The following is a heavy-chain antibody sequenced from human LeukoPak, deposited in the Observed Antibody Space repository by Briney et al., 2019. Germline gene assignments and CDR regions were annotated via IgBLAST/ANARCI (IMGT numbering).Heavy chain of an antibody. J-gene: IGHJ6*03. V-gene: IGHV4-4*07. CDR2: IYTSGST. CDR3: ARTTEGGYSYGYFYYYYMDV. CDR1: GGSISSYY. Sequence: SETLSLTCTVSGGSISSYYWSWIRQPAGKGLEWIGRIYTSGSTNYNPSLKSRVTMSVDTSKNQFSLKLSSVTAADTAVYYCARTTEGGYSYGYFYYYYMDVWGKGTTVTISS. D-gene: IGHD5-18*01.